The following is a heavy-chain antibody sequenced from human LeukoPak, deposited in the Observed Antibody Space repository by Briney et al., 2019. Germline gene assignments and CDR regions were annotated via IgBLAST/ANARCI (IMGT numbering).Heavy chain of an antibody. J-gene: IGHJ4*02. CDR3: AKNRWSTMTVVVNLLDY. CDR2: ISGSGGST. V-gene: IGHV3-23*01. D-gene: IGHD3-22*01. CDR1: GFTFSSYA. Sequence: RTGGSLRLSCAASGFTFSSYAMSWVRQAPGKGLEWVSAISGSGGSTYYADSVKGRFTISRDNSKNTLYLQMNSLRAEDTAVYYCAKNRWSTMTVVVNLLDYWGQGTLVTVSS.